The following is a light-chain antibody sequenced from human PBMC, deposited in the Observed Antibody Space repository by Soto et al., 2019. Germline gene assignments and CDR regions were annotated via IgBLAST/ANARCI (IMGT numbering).Light chain of an antibody. CDR3: SSYTSGSTWV. CDR2: EVS. CDR1: SSDVGAYNY. Sequence: QSALTQPASVSGSPGQSITISCTGTSSDVGAYNYVSWYQQHPGKAPKLMIHEVSNRPSGVSNRFSGSKSGNTASLTISGLQAEDEGDYYCSSYTSGSTWVFGGGTQLTVL. V-gene: IGLV2-14*01. J-gene: IGLJ3*02.